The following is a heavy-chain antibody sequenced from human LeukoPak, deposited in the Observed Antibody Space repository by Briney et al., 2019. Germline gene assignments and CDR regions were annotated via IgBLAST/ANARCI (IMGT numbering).Heavy chain of an antibody. CDR3: ARSSYDSLTGYYFLDY. J-gene: IGHJ4*02. D-gene: IGHD3-9*01. CDR2: IYTSGNT. V-gene: IGHV4-61*02. CDR1: GGSVSSGDSY. Sequence: SETLSLTCTVSGGSVSSGDSYWSWIRQPAGKGLEWIGRIYTSGNTNYNPSLDSRFTISRDTSKNQLSLMLTSVTAADTAVYYCARSSYDSLTGYYFLDYWGQGILVTVSS.